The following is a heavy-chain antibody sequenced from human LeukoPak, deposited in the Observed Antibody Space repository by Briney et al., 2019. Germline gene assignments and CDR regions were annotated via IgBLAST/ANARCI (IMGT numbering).Heavy chain of an antibody. CDR2: INPNSGDT. CDR3: ARDGDFWTGYYCPNYFDT. Sequence: ASVKVSCKASGYTFTGYYIHWVRQAPGQGLEWMGWINPNSGDTNYAQNFQGRVTMTRDTSINTAYMELSRLRSDDTAVYYCARDGDFWTGYYCPNYFDTWGQGTLVTVSS. V-gene: IGHV1-2*02. CDR1: GYTFTGYY. J-gene: IGHJ5*02. D-gene: IGHD3/OR15-3a*01.